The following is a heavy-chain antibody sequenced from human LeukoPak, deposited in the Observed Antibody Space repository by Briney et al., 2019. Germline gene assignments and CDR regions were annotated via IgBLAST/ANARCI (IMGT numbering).Heavy chain of an antibody. V-gene: IGHV4-59*10. D-gene: IGHD4-23*01. CDR2: IYSSGST. CDR1: GGSFSGYY. J-gene: IGHJ4*02. CDR3: ARGGRATVVTM. Sequence: SETLSLTCAVYGGSFSGYYWSWIRQPAGKGLEWIGRIYSSGSTNYNPSLKSRVSMSVDTSKNQFSLKLTSVTAADTAVYYCARGGRATVVTMWGQGILVTVSS.